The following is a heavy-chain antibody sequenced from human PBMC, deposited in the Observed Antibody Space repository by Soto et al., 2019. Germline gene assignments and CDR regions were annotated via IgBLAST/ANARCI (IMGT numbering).Heavy chain of an antibody. J-gene: IGHJ4*02. CDR1: GSAYSDYY. D-gene: IGHD1-1*01. Sequence: QVQLVESGGGLVRPGGSLRLSCAASGSAYSDYYMSWIRQVPGKGLERISYITSSSSYTNYADSVKGRFTISRDNAKRSLYVQMNSLRADDATVYYCEGRQDNRAVNFDYWGQATLVTVYS. CDR3: EGRQDNRAVNFDY. CDR2: ITSSSSYT. V-gene: IGHV3-11*05.